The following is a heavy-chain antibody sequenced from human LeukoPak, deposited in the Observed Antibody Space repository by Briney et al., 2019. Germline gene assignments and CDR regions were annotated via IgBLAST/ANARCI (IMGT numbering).Heavy chain of an antibody. CDR1: GYTFTGYY. D-gene: IGHD3-22*01. CDR2: INPNSGGT. CDR3: ARPEYYYDSSGNYVVGWFDS. J-gene: IGHJ5*01. V-gene: IGHV1-2*02. Sequence: ASVKVSCKASGYTFTGYYMHWVRQAPGQGLEWMGWINPNSGGTNYAQKVQGRVTMTRDTSISTAYMELSRLRSDDTAVYYCARPEYYYDSSGNYVVGWFDSWGPGILVTVSS.